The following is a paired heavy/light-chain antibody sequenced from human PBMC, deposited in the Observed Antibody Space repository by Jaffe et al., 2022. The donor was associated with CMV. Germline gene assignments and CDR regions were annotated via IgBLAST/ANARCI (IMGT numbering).Heavy chain of an antibody. CDR1: GYRHTNYW. J-gene: IGHJ5*02. CDR3: AMYDGSGRYWVLGP. V-gene: IGHV5-51*01. CDR2: IYLGDSDT. Sequence: EVQLVQSGAEVKKPGESLKISCKASGYRHTNYWIGWVRQMPGKGLEWMAIIYLGDSDTRYSPSFQGQVTVSADKSITTAYLQWSSLKASDTAMYYCAMYDGSGRYWVLGPWGQGTLVTVSS. D-gene: IGHD3-10*01.
Light chain of an antibody. Sequence: EIVLTQSPGTLSLSPGERATLSCRASQSVSSSYLAWYQQKPGQAPRLLMYGASTRATGIPDRFSGSGSGTDFTLTISRLEPEDFAVYYCQQYGSSYTFGQGTKLEIK. V-gene: IGKV3-20*01. CDR3: QQYGSSYT. CDR2: GAS. J-gene: IGKJ2*01. CDR1: QSVSSSY.